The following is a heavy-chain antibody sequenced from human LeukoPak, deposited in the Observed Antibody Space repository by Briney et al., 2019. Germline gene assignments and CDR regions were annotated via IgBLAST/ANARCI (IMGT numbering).Heavy chain of an antibody. D-gene: IGHD3-9*01. CDR2: IKEDGSEK. V-gene: IGHV3-7*01. CDR3: ARLTGGSPDDN. CDR1: GFIFSSQW. Sequence: GGSLRLSCAASGFIFSSQWMPLVRQAPGKGLEWVANIKEDGSEKKYLDSVKGRFTISRDNARNSLYLQMNSLRAEDTGVYFCARLTGGSPDDNWGQGTLAIVSS. J-gene: IGHJ4*02.